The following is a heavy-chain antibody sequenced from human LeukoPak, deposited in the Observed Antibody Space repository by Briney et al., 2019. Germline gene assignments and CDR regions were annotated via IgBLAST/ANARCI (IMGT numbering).Heavy chain of an antibody. Sequence: PGGSLRLSCAASGFTFSNYWMHWVRQAPGNGLVWVSLIHSDGGTTNYADSVKGRFTISRDNAKNTVYLQMNSLRVEDTAVYYCGRDIYSIAEWGQGTLVTVSS. CDR2: IHSDGGTT. V-gene: IGHV3-74*01. CDR1: GFTFSNYW. J-gene: IGHJ4*02. D-gene: IGHD1-26*01. CDR3: GRDIYSIAE.